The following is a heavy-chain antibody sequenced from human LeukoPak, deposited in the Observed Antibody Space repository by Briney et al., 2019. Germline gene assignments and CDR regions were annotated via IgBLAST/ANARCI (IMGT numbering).Heavy chain of an antibody. Sequence: GETLRLSCTASGFAFSTYWMHWVRQAPGKGLVWVSRINSDGRTTTYADSVKARFTISRDNAKNTVYLQMNSLRAEDTAAYYCATVGGSGAAYFYWGQGTLVTVSS. J-gene: IGHJ4*02. V-gene: IGHV3-74*01. D-gene: IGHD2/OR15-2a*01. CDR1: GFAFSTYW. CDR2: INSDGRTT. CDR3: ATVGGSGAAYFY.